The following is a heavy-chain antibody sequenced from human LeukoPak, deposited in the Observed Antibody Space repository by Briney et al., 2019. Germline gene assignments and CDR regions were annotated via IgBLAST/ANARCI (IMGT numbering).Heavy chain of an antibody. CDR1: GYTFTGCY. V-gene: IGHV1-2*02. CDR2: INPNSGGT. CDR3: ARLPGYDSSGYSDY. J-gene: IGHJ4*02. D-gene: IGHD3-22*01. Sequence: ASVKVSCKASGYTFTGCYMHWVRQAPGQGLEWMGWINPNSGGTNYAQKFQGRVTMTRDTSISTAYMELSRLRSDDTAVYYCARLPGYDSSGYSDYWGQGTLVTVSS.